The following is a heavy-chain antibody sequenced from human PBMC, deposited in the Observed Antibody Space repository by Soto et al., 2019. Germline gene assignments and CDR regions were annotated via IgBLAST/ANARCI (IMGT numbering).Heavy chain of an antibody. CDR2: IWHDGNNK. D-gene: IGHD1-26*01. J-gene: IGHJ6*02. CDR1: GFTFSNYG. Sequence: GGSLRLSCAASGFTFSNYGMHWVRQAPGKGLEWVAIIWHDGNNKYYADSVRGRFIISRDNSKNRLYLQMNSLRAEDTAVYYCASDLVGASDSYGLDVWGQGTPVTSP. V-gene: IGHV3-33*01. CDR3: ASDLVGASDSYGLDV.